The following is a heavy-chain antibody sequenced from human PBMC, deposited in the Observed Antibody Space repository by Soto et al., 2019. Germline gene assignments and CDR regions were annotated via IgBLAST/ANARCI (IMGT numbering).Heavy chain of an antibody. V-gene: IGHV4-31*03. D-gene: IGHD1-1*01. CDR2: IYYSGST. Sequence: QVQLQESGPGLVKPSQTLSLTCTVSGGSISSGGYYWSWIRQHPGKGLEWIGYIYYSGSTYYNPSLKSRVTIAVEASKNQFALKPRSVTAADTAVYYCARTNSVLFPETDYYYLDVWGKGTTVTVSS. J-gene: IGHJ6*03. CDR1: GGSISSGGYY. CDR3: ARTNSVLFPETDYYYLDV.